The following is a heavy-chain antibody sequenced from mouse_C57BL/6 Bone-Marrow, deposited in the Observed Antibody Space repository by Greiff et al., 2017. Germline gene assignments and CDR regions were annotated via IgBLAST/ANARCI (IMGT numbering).Heavy chain of an antibody. CDR1: GYTFTSYT. V-gene: IGHV1-4*01. D-gene: IGHD4-1*01. CDR3: ASAFNWEFAD. J-gene: IGHJ3*01. CDR2: INPSSGYT. Sequence: VQLQQSGAELARPGASVKMSCKASGYTFTSYTMHWVKQRPGQGLEWVGYINPSSGYTKYNQKFKGKATLTADKSSSTAYMQLSSLTSEAAAVEYCASAFNWEFADGGQGTRVTVTA.